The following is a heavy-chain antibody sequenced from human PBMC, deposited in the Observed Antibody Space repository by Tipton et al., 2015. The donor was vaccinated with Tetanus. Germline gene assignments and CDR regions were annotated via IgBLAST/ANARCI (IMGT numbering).Heavy chain of an antibody. CDR1: GGSISTRNYF. CDR2: VDRSGTT. Sequence: LTCTVSGGSISTRNYFWGWIRQAPGKGLEWIGRVDRSGTTTYNPSLKGRVTMSLDTSKNQFPLKLTSVTAADTAMYYCARGSDIVVVPGITRADWFDPWGQGTLVTVSS. V-gene: IGHV4-39*06. D-gene: IGHD2-2*01. CDR3: ARGSDIVVVPGITRADWFDP. J-gene: IGHJ5*02.